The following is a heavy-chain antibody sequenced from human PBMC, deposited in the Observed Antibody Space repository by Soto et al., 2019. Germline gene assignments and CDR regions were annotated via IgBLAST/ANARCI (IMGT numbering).Heavy chain of an antibody. D-gene: IGHD6-13*01. CDR3: VVAAAANTVDFSHTSFDY. V-gene: IGHV3-30*03. CDR1: GFTFSSYG. Sequence: VGSLRLSCAASGFTFSSYGMHWVRQAPGKGLEWVAVISYDGSNKYYADSVKGRFTISRDNSKNTLYLQMNSLRAEDTAVYYCVVAAAANTVDFSHTSFDYWGQGTLVTVSS. CDR2: ISYDGSNK. J-gene: IGHJ4*02.